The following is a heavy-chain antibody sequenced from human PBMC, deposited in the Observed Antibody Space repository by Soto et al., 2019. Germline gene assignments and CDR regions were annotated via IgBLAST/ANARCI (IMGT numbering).Heavy chain of an antibody. CDR2: IIPIFGTA. V-gene: IGHV1-69*06. J-gene: IGHJ5*02. Sequence: QVQLVQSGAEVKKPGSSVKVSCKASGGTFSSYAISWVRQAPGQGLEWMGGIIPIFGTANYAQKFQGRVTIPADKSTSTAYMELSSLRSEDTAVYYCAREWSDGPEQPNWFDPWGQGTLVTVSS. CDR1: GGTFSSYA. D-gene: IGHD1-1*01. CDR3: AREWSDGPEQPNWFDP.